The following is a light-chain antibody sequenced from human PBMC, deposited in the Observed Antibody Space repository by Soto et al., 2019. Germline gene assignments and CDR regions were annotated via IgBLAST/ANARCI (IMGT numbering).Light chain of an antibody. V-gene: IGLV1-40*01. Sequence: QSVLTQPPSVSGAPGQRVTISCTGSSSNIGAGYDVHWYQQLPGTAPKLLISDTTNRPSGVPDRFSGSKSGTSASLAITGLQAEDEADYYCHSYDRSLSGGVVFGGGTKLTVL. CDR1: SSNIGAGYD. CDR2: DTT. J-gene: IGLJ2*01. CDR3: HSYDRSLSGGVV.